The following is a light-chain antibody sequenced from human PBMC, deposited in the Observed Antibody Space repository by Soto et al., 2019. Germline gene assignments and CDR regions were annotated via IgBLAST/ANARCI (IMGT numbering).Light chain of an antibody. V-gene: IGKV1-5*01. J-gene: IGKJ2*01. CDR3: QQYSSYLYT. CDR1: QSMSTR. Sequence: DIQMTQSPSTLSASVGERATITCRASQSMSTRLAWYQQKPRKAPNLLIYGASSLESGVPSRFSGSGSGTEFTLTISSLQPDDFATYYCQQYSSYLYTFGQGTKLEIK. CDR2: GAS.